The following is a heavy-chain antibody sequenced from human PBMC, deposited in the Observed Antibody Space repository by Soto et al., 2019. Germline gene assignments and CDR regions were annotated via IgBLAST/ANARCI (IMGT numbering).Heavy chain of an antibody. J-gene: IGHJ4*02. D-gene: IGHD6-6*01. V-gene: IGHV4-34*01. CDR1: GGSFSGYY. CDR2: INHSGST. Sequence: QVQLQQWGAGLLKPSETLSLTCAVYGGSFSGYYWSWIRQPPGKGLEWIGEINHSGSTNYNPSLKSRVTISVDTSKYQFSLKLSSVTAADTAVYYCARRHPRSIAARPFDYWGQGTLVTVSS. CDR3: ARRHPRSIAARPFDY.